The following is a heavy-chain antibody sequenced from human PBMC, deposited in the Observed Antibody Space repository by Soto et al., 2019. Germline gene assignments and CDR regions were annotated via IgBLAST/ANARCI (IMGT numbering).Heavy chain of an antibody. V-gene: IGHV4-59*01. CDR3: ASWGYDILTGYQYYFDY. CDR1: GGSISSYY. D-gene: IGHD3-9*01. Sequence: SETLSLTCSVSGGSISSYYWSWIRQPPGKGLEWIGYMFYSGSTNYNPSLKSRVTISVDTSKNQFSLKLSSVTAADTAVYYCASWGYDILTGYQYYFDYWGQGTLVTVSS. CDR2: MFYSGST. J-gene: IGHJ4*02.